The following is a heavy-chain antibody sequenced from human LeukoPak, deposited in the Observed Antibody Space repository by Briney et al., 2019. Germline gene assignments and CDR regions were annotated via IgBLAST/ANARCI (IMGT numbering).Heavy chain of an antibody. Sequence: GSLRLSCEASGFTFTTYSMTWVRQAPGKGLEWVSIISSGSSAIFSADALKGRFTISRDDAKNLLYLDMNSLRAEDTAVYYCAREHVADAFDIWGQGAMVTVSS. CDR2: ISSGSSAI. CDR1: GFTFTTYS. CDR3: AREHVADAFDI. V-gene: IGHV3-21*01. J-gene: IGHJ3*02.